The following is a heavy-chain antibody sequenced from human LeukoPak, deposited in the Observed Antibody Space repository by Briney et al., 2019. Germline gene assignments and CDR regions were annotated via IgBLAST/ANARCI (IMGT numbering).Heavy chain of an antibody. CDR2: IRNDGSNN. J-gene: IGHJ4*02. CDR3: AKDPGYRDF. CDR1: GFTFSNYG. V-gene: IGHV3-30*02. Sequence: PGGPLRLSCAASGFTFSNYGMHWVRQAPGKGLEWVAYIRNDGSNNYYEDSVKGRFTISRDNSKNMLYLQMNSLRAEDTAMYFCAKDPGYRDFWGQGTLVTVSS. D-gene: IGHD5-18*01.